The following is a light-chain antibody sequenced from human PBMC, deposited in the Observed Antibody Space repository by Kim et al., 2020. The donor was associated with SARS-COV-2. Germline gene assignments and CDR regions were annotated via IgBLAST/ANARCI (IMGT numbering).Light chain of an antibody. Sequence: ASVTLTCPLSSGHSNYAIAWHQQQPEKGPRYLMKLNSDGSHKKGDGIPDRFSGSSSGTERYLTISNLQFEDEADYYCQTWGSGSWLFGGGTQLTVL. CDR2: LNSDGSH. CDR1: SGHSNYA. V-gene: IGLV4-69*01. CDR3: QTWGSGSWL. J-gene: IGLJ3*02.